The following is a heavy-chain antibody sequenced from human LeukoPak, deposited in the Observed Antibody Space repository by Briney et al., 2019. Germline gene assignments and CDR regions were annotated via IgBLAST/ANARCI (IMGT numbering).Heavy chain of an antibody. Sequence: GGSLRLSCSASRFTFSSYTMNWVRQAPGKGLEWVSYISSSSSTIYYADSVKGRFTISRDNAKNSLYLQMNSLRAEDTAVYYCARDTEYQLLTRGAFDIWGQGTMVTVSS. CDR3: ARDTEYQLLTRGAFDI. D-gene: IGHD2-2*01. J-gene: IGHJ3*02. V-gene: IGHV3-48*01. CDR2: ISSSSSTI. CDR1: RFTFSSYT.